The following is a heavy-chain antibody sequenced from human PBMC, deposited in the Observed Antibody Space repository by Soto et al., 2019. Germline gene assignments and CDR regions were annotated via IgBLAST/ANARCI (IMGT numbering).Heavy chain of an antibody. V-gene: IGHV4-34*01. Sequence: QVQLQQWGAGLLKPSETLSLTCAVYGGSFSGYYWSWIRQPPGKGLEWIGAINHSGSTNYNPSLKSRVTRPVDTSKNQVTLKLSSVTAADTAVYYCARGWGPEQLGVVGFDPWGQGTLVTVSS. CDR1: GGSFSGYY. D-gene: IGHD6-6*01. CDR2: INHSGST. CDR3: ARGWGPEQLGVVGFDP. J-gene: IGHJ5*02.